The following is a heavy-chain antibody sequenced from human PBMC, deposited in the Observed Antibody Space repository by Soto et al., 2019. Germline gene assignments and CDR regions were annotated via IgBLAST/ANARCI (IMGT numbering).Heavy chain of an antibody. D-gene: IGHD3-22*01. CDR2: ISAYNGNT. CDR3: ARDGTYYYDSSHKAHDAFDI. Sequence: ASVKVSCKASGYTFTSYGISWVRQAPGQGLEWMGWISAYNGNTGYAQKLQGRVTMTTDTSTSTAYMELRSLRSDDTAVYYCARDGTYYYDSSHKAHDAFDIWGQGTMVTVSS. J-gene: IGHJ3*02. V-gene: IGHV1-18*04. CDR1: GYTFTSYG.